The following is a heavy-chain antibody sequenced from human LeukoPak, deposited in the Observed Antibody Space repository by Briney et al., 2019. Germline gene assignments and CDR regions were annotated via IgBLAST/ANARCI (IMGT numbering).Heavy chain of an antibody. CDR1: GLTVSSNY. CDR2: IYSGGST. J-gene: IGHJ6*03. CDR3: ARGEAHSSSWYWGSYYMDV. Sequence: PGGSLRLSCAASGLTVSSNYMSWVRQAPGKGLEWVSVIYSGGSTYYADSVKGRFTISRDNSKNTLYLQMNSLRAEDTAVYYCARGEAHSSSWYWGSYYMDVWGKGTTATVSS. D-gene: IGHD6-13*01. V-gene: IGHV3-53*01.